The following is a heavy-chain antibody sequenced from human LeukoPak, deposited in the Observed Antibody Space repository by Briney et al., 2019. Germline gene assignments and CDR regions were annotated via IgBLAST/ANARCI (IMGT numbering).Heavy chain of an antibody. J-gene: IGHJ6*02. CDR1: GGSISSYY. CDR2: IYYSGST. CDR3: ARDSGDYLYYYYGMDV. Sequence: SETLSLTCTVSGGSISSYYWSWIRQPPGKELEWIGYIYYSGSTNYNPSLKSRVTISVDTSKNQFSLKLSSVTAADTAVYYCARDSGDYLYYYYGMDVWGQGTTVTVSS. D-gene: IGHD4-17*01. V-gene: IGHV4-59*01.